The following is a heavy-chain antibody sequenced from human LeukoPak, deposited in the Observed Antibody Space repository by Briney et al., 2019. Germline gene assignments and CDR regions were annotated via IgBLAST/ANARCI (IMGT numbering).Heavy chain of an antibody. Sequence: GGSLRLSCAASGFTFSSYAMHWVRQAPGKGLEWVAVISYDGNNKYYADSVKGRFTISRDNSKNTLYLQMNSLRPEDAAVYYCARGGRGTYFYDSSEGAAFDYWGQGTLVTVSS. CDR1: GFTFSSYA. J-gene: IGHJ4*02. D-gene: IGHD3-22*01. CDR3: ARGGRGTYFYDSSEGAAFDY. CDR2: ISYDGNNK. V-gene: IGHV3-30*04.